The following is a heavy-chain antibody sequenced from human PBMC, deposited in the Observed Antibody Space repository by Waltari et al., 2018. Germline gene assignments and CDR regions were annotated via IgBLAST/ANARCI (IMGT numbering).Heavy chain of an antibody. CDR1: GFTFSSYG. CDR2: IWYDGSNK. J-gene: IGHJ4*02. Sequence: QVQLVESGGGVVQPGRSLRLSCAASGFTFSSYGMHWVRQAPGKGLEWVAVIWYDGSNKYYADSVKGRFTISRDNSKNTLYLQMNSLRADDTAMYYCARGTIAGDYWGQGPLVTVSS. V-gene: IGHV3-33*08. D-gene: IGHD1-26*01. CDR3: ARGTIAGDY.